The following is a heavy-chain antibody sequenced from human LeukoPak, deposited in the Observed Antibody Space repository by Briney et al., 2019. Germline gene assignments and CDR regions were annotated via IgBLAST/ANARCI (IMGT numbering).Heavy chain of an antibody. CDR1: GFTFSGSA. V-gene: IGHV3-73*01. CDR2: IRSKANSYAT. D-gene: IGHD6-13*01. Sequence: GGSLRLSCAASGFTFSGSAMHWVRQASGKGLEWVGRIRSKANSYATAYAASVKGRLTISRDDSKNTAYLQMNSLKTEDTAVYYCTGSYSSSWYYFDYWGQGTLVTVSS. J-gene: IGHJ4*02. CDR3: TGSYSSSWYYFDY.